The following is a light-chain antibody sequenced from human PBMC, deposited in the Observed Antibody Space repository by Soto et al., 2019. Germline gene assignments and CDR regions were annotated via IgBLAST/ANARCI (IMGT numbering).Light chain of an antibody. CDR1: SSDVGGYNY. CDR3: SSYTSSGTLVV. J-gene: IGLJ2*01. Sequence: QSVLTQPASVSGSPGQSITISCTGTSSDVGGYNYVSWYQQHPGKAPKLMIYDVSNRPSGVSNRFSGSKSGNTASLTISGLQAEDEADYYCSSYTSSGTLVVFGGGPKLTVL. V-gene: IGLV2-14*01. CDR2: DVS.